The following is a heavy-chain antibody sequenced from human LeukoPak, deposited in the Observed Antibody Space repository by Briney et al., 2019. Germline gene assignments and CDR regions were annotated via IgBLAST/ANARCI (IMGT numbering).Heavy chain of an antibody. J-gene: IGHJ4*01. D-gene: IGHD3-10*01. Sequence: GGSLRLSCAASGLSFSDSAMHWVRQASGKGLEWVARIRGKGNNYATAYATSVKGRFTISRDDSKNTVYLLMNSLKTEDTAVYFCARPSVGAGDYWGHGTLVTVSS. V-gene: IGHV3-73*01. CDR1: GLSFSDSA. CDR2: IRGKGNNYAT. CDR3: ARPSVGAGDY.